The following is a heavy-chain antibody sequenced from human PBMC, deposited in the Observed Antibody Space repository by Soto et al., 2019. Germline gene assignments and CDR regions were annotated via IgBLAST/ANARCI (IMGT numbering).Heavy chain of an antibody. D-gene: IGHD3-10*01. J-gene: IGHJ4*02. Sequence: PSETLSLTCTVSGGSISSYYWSWIRQPPGKGLEWIGYIYYSGSTNYNPSLKSRVTISVDTSKNQFSLKLSSVTAADTAVYYCARLSLHYYGSGSFDYWGQGTLVTVSS. CDR2: IYYSGST. V-gene: IGHV4-59*08. CDR3: ARLSLHYYGSGSFDY. CDR1: GGSISSYY.